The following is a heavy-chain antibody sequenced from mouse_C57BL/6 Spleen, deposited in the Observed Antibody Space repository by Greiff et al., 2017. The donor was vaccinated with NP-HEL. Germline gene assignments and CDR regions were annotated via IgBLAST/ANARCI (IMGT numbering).Heavy chain of an antibody. CDR1: GYTFTSYW. V-gene: IGHV1-53*01. J-gene: IGHJ3*01. CDR3: AREDYGSGAWFAY. Sequence: VKLQQPGTELVKPGASVKLSCKASGYTFTSYWMHWVKQRPGQGLEWIGNINPSNGGTNYNEKFKSKATLTVDKSSSTAYMQLSSLTSEDSAVYYCAREDYGSGAWFAYWGQGTLVTVSA. D-gene: IGHD1-1*01. CDR2: INPSNGGT.